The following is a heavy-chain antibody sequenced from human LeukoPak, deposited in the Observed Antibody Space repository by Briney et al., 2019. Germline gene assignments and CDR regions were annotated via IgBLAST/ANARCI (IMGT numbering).Heavy chain of an antibody. CDR1: GFTFSDYY. CDR2: IGRTGETI. V-gene: IGHV3-11*01. CDR3: ARDVYGSGSFPYFDY. D-gene: IGHD3-10*01. J-gene: IGHJ4*02. Sequence: SGGSLRLSCAASGFTFSDYYMSWIRQAPGKGLEWVSYIGRTGETIYYADSVKGHFTISRDNVKNSLYLQMDSLRAEDTATYYCARDVYGSGSFPYFDYWGRGTLVTVSS.